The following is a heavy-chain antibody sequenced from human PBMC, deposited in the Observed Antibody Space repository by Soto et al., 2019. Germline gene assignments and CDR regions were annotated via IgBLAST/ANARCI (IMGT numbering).Heavy chain of an antibody. CDR2: IYYSGST. Sequence: SETLSLTCTVSGGSLSSGGYYWSWIRQHPGKGLEWIGYIYYSGSTYYNPSLKSRVTISVDTSKNQFSLKLSSVTAADTAVYYCARGYYYDSSGYFVIGWFYRSGQGTLVTVSS. D-gene: IGHD3-22*01. V-gene: IGHV4-31*03. CDR3: ARGYYYDSSGYFVIGWFYR. J-gene: IGHJ5*02. CDR1: GGSLSSGGYY.